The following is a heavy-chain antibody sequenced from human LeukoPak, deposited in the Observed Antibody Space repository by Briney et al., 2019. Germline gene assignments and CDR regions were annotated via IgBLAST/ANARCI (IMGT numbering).Heavy chain of an antibody. J-gene: IGHJ1*01. CDR1: GGSISSSSYY. CDR2: IYYSGST. CDR3: TGQGGGWGEYCQH. V-gene: IGHV4-39*01. D-gene: IGHD6-19*01. Sequence: SETLSLTCTVSGGSISSSSYYWGWIRQPPGKGLEWIGSIYYSGSTFYNPSRKSRVPISVDTPKNLFSVKLLCVRAADTRVFYCTGQGGGWGEYCQHWGQGALVTVSS.